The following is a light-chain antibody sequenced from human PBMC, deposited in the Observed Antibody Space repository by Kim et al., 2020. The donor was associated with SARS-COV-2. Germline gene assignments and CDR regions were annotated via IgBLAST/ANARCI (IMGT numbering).Light chain of an antibody. CDR2: GKN. Sequence: SSELTQDPAVSVALGQTVRITCQGDSLRSYYASWYQQKPGQAPVLVIYGKNNRPSGIPDRFSGSSSGNTASLTTTGAQAEDEADYYCNSRDSSGNHHYVFGTGTKVTVL. V-gene: IGLV3-19*01. CDR3: NSRDSSGNHHYV. J-gene: IGLJ1*01. CDR1: SLRSYY.